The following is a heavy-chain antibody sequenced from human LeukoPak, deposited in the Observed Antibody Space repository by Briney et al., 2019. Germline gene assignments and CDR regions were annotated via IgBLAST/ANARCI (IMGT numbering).Heavy chain of an antibody. Sequence: GGSLRLSCAASGIAFRSFTMHWVRQAPGKGLEWVSSITPTSTSTVYADSVKGRFTISRDNAKNSLYLQMNSLRAEDTAVYYCARDLIVGAILAYGMDVWGQGTTVTVSS. D-gene: IGHD1-26*01. CDR3: ARDLIVGAILAYGMDV. V-gene: IGHV3-21*04. CDR2: ITPTSTST. CDR1: GIAFRSFT. J-gene: IGHJ6*02.